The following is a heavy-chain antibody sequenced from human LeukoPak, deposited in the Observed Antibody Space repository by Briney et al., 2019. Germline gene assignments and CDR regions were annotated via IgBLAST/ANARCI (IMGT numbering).Heavy chain of an antibody. D-gene: IGHD1-1*01. Sequence: SQTLSHTRAISGDSVSSNIAAWNWIRQSPSRGLGWQGWTYLRSQWYSAYAVSVKGRITISPVATKNQCSLQLRSVTPEDTAVFYCARGPGTLHYWGQGSLVTVSS. J-gene: IGHJ4*02. CDR2: TYLRSQWYS. CDR1: GDSVSSNIAA. V-gene: IGHV6-1*01. CDR3: ARGPGTLHY.